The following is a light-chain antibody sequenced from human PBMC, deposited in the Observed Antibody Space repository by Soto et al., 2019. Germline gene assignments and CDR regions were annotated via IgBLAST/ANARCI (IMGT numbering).Light chain of an antibody. CDR2: ATS. CDR3: QQSYTAPWT. V-gene: IGKV1-39*01. J-gene: IGKJ1*01. CDR1: QPIITY. Sequence: DIQMTQSPSSLSAFVGDRVTVSCRSSQPIITYLNWYQVKPGKAPKPLIFATSNLNSGVPSRFSGSGSGTDFTLTINNLQPEDFATYYRQQSYTAPWTFGQGTKVEIK.